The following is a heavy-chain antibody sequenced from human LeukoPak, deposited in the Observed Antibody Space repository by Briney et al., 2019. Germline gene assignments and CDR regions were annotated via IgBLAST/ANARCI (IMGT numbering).Heavy chain of an antibody. Sequence: PGGSLRLSCAASGFTFSSYAMSWVRQAPGKGLEWVANIKHDGDDKYYVDSVKGRFTISRDNAKNSLYLQMNSLRAEDTAVYYCARVIVGTTTRRNFDYWGQGTLVTVSS. J-gene: IGHJ4*02. CDR3: ARVIVGTTTRRNFDY. D-gene: IGHD1-26*01. V-gene: IGHV3-7*04. CDR2: IKHDGDDK. CDR1: GFTFSSYA.